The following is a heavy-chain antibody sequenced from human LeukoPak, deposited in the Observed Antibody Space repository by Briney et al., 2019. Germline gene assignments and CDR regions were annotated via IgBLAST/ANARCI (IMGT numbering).Heavy chain of an antibody. CDR3: AREVGGNWFDP. V-gene: IGHV1-69*05. CDR1: GGTFSSYA. Sequence: SSVKVSCKASGGTFSSYAISWVRQAPGQGLEWMGRIIPIFGTANYAQKFQGRVPITTDESTSTTSMELSSLRSEDTAVYYCAREVGGNWFDPWGQGTLVTVSS. J-gene: IGHJ5*02. CDR2: IIPIFGTA. D-gene: IGHD2-15*01.